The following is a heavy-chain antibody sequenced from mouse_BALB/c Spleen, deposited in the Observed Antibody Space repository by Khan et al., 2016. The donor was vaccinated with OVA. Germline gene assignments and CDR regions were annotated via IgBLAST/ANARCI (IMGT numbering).Heavy chain of an antibody. V-gene: IGHV5-6-3*01. Sequence: EVQPFESGGGIVQPGRFPKRPRSAPKITFSCFCMFLVRQTSDQRPELVRTIDSNGGSNDYQDSVKRRFTISGDNAKNALYLQMRSLKSEDTAMYYCARSAIWGQGTTLTVSS. D-gene: IGHD2-12*01. CDR2: IDSNGGSN. J-gene: IGHJ2*01. CDR3: ARSAI. CDR1: KITFSCFC.